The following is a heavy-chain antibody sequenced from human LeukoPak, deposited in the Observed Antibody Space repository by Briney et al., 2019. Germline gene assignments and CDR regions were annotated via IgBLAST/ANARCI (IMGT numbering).Heavy chain of an antibody. CDR3: ARDPSRRYDSSGYYQLFDY. V-gene: IGHV3-20*04. J-gene: IGHJ4*02. CDR1: GFTFDNHG. CDR2: INWNGGSI. D-gene: IGHD3-22*01. Sequence: GGSLRLSCAASGFTFDNHGMGWVRQAPGKGLEWVSGINWNGGSIGYADSVRGRFTISRDNAKNSLFLQMHTLRAEDTALYYCARDPSRRYDSSGYYQLFDYWGQGTLVTVSS.